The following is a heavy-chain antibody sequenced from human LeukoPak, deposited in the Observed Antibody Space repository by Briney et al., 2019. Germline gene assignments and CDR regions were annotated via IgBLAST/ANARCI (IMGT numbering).Heavy chain of an antibody. CDR1: GGSVSHTHR. D-gene: IGHD6-25*01. J-gene: IGHJ4*02. CDR2: VHLDGRT. CDR3: AREGGFYRPLDY. V-gene: IGHV4-4*02. Sequence: SETLSPTCGVSGGSVSHTHRRTWRRQPPGKGLEWIGEVHLDGRTNFNPSLKSRLTMSVDLSENHVSLKLTSVTAADTAVYYCAREGGFYRPLDYSGQGTLVSVSS.